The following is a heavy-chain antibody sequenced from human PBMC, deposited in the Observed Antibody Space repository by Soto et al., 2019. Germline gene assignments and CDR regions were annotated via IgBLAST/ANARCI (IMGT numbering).Heavy chain of an antibody. Sequence: QVQLVESGGGVVQPGRSLRLSCAASGFTFSSYGMHWVRQAPGKGLEWVAVIWYDGSNKYYADSVKGRFTISRDNSKSTLYLQMSSLRAEDTAVYYCAKLVPAGSGSYSWFDPWGQGTLVTVSS. CDR1: GFTFSSYG. J-gene: IGHJ5*02. D-gene: IGHD3-10*01. CDR3: AKLVPAGSGSYSWFDP. CDR2: IWYDGSNK. V-gene: IGHV3-33*06.